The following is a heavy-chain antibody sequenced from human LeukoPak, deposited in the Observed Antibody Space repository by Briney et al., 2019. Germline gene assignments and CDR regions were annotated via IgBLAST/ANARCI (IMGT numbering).Heavy chain of an antibody. CDR3: ARKYYYDSSGYYQHNWFDP. Sequence: PVASVKVSCKASGYTFTSYDINWVRQAPGQGLEWMGWISAYNGNTNYAQKLQGRVTMTTDTSTSTAYMELRSLRSDDTAVYYCARKYYYDSSGYYQHNWFDPWGQGTLVTVSS. CDR1: GYTFTSYD. CDR2: ISAYNGNT. V-gene: IGHV1-18*01. J-gene: IGHJ5*02. D-gene: IGHD3-22*01.